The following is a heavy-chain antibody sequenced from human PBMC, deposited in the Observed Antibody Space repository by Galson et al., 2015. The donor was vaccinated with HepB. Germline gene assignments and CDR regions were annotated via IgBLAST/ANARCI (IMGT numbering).Heavy chain of an antibody. CDR3: ARERPVGYPNWFDP. CDR1: GGSFSGYY. Sequence: TLSLTCAVYGGSFSGYYWSWIRQPPGKGLEWIGGINHSGSTNYNPSLKSRVTISVDTSKNQFSLKLSSVTAADTAVYYCARERPVGYPNWFDPWGQGTLVTVSS. V-gene: IGHV4-34*01. CDR2: INHSGST. D-gene: IGHD1-1*01. J-gene: IGHJ5*02.